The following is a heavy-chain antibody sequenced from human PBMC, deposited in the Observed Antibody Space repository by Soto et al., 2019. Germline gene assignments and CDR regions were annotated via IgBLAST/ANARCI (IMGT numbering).Heavy chain of an antibody. CDR3: ARAEVGIAAAYYYYYMDV. CDR1: GGSISSYY. Sequence: SETLSLTCTVSGGSISSYYWSWIRQPPGKGLEWIGYIYYSGSTNYNPSLKSRVTISVDTSKNQFSLKLSSVTAADTAVYYCARAEVGIAAAYYYYYMDVWGKGTTVTVSS. V-gene: IGHV4-59*01. J-gene: IGHJ6*03. CDR2: IYYSGST. D-gene: IGHD6-13*01.